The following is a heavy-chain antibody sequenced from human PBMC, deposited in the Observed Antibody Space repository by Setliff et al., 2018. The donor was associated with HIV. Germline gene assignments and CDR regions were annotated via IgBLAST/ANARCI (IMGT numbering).Heavy chain of an antibody. V-gene: IGHV3-15*01. J-gene: IGHJ4*02. CDR3: TTDPGNCGGDCYSTSPYYFDY. Sequence: PGGSLRLSCAASGFTFSNAWMSWVRQAPGKGLEWVGRIKSKTDGGTTDYAAPVKGRFTISRDDSKNTRYLQMNSLKTEDTAVYYCTTDPGNCGGDCYSTSPYYFDYWGQGTLVTVSS. CDR2: IKSKTDGGTT. CDR1: GFTFSNAW. D-gene: IGHD2-21*02.